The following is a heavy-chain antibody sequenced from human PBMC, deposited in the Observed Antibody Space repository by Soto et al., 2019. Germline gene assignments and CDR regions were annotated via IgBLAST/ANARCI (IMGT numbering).Heavy chain of an antibody. CDR1: GGTFSSYA. J-gene: IGHJ6*02. CDR2: IIPIFGTA. D-gene: IGHD6-13*01. CDR3: ARERIAAAGPVYYYYGMDV. V-gene: IGHV1-69*01. Sequence: QVQLVQSGAEVKKPGSSVKVSCKASGGTFSSYAISWVRQAPGQGLEWMGGIIPIFGTANYAQKFQGRVTITEDESTSTAYMELSSLRSEDTAVYYCARERIAAAGPVYYYYGMDVWGQGTTVTVSS.